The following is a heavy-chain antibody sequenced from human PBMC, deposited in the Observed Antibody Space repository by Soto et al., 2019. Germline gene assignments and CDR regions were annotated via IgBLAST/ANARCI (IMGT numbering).Heavy chain of an antibody. J-gene: IGHJ4*02. CDR3: AGPEGYCSSTSCPLDY. CDR2: IIPIFGTA. CDR1: GGTFSSYA. V-gene: IGHV1-69*13. D-gene: IGHD2-2*01. Sequence: SVKVSCKASGGTFSSYAISWVRQAPGQGLEWMGGIIPIFGTANYAQKFQGRVTITADESTSTAYMELSSLRSEDTAVYYCAGPEGYCSSTSCPLDYWGQGTLVTVSS.